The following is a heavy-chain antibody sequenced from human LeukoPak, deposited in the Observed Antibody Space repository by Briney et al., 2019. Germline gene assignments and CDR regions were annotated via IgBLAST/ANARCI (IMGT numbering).Heavy chain of an antibody. D-gene: IGHD3-10*01. V-gene: IGHV1-69*01. Sequence: SVTVSFKSSGGTFSNYAISWVRQVPGQGLEWMGGIIPIFGTANYAQKFQGRVTITADESTSTAYMELSSLRSEDTAVYYCASDRAVDGSGSYYPNWFDPWGQGTLVTVSS. CDR3: ASDRAVDGSGSYYPNWFDP. J-gene: IGHJ5*02. CDR1: GGTFSNYA. CDR2: IIPIFGTA.